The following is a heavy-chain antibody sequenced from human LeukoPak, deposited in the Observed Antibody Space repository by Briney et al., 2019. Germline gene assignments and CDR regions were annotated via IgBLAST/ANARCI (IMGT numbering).Heavy chain of an antibody. D-gene: IGHD2-15*01. CDR2: ISSSSSYI. CDR1: GFTFSSYS. V-gene: IGHV3-21*01. J-gene: IGHJ4*02. CDR3: ARESGYCSGGSCPLDY. Sequence: PGGSLRLSCAASGFTFSSYSMNWVRQAPGKGLEWVSSISSSSSYIYYADSVKGRFTISRDNAKNSLYLQMNSLRAEDTAVYYCARESGYCSGGSCPLDYWGQGTLVTVSS.